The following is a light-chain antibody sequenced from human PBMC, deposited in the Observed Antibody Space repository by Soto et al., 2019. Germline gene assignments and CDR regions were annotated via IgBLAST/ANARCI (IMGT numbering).Light chain of an antibody. CDR1: QSVGSSY. CDR3: QQIDSSPWT. CDR2: GAS. J-gene: IGKJ1*01. Sequence: DIVLTQSPGTLYLSPGERASLSCRASQSVGSSYLAWYQQNPGRAPRLLIYGASRRATGIPDRFSGSGSGTDFTLTISGLWPEDFALYYCQQIDSSPWTFGQGTKVEI. V-gene: IGKV3-20*01.